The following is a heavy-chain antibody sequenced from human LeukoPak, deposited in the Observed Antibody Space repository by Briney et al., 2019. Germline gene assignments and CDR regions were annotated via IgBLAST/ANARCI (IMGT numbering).Heavy chain of an antibody. D-gene: IGHD1-26*01. J-gene: IGHJ4*02. CDR1: RFSFSGHG. CDR3: AKDQLLGGSYTFDY. Sequence: TGGSLRLSCAASRFSFSGHGMHWVRQAPGKGLEWVAFIRSDGSTKYFADSVKGRFTISRDNSKNTLYLQMNSLRAEDTAVYYCAKDQLLGGSYTFDYWGQGTLVTVSS. CDR2: IRSDGSTK. V-gene: IGHV3-30*02.